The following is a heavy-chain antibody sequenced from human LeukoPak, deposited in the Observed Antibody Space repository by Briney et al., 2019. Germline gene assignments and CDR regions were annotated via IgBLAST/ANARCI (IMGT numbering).Heavy chain of an antibody. V-gene: IGHV3-53*01. CDR3: ARARYYYGSGNFAFNDY. J-gene: IGHJ4*02. CDR2: IYSGGST. Sequence: PGGSLRLSCAASGFTVSSNYMSWVRQAPGKGLEWVSVIYSGGSTYYADSVKGRFTISRDNAKNSLYLQMNSLRAEDTAVYYCARARYYYGSGNFAFNDYWGQGTLVTVSS. D-gene: IGHD3-10*01. CDR1: GFTVSSNY.